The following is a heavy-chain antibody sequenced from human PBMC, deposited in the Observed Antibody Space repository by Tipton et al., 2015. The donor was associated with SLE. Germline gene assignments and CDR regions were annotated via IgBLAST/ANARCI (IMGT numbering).Heavy chain of an antibody. Sequence: RSLRLSCAASGFTFDDYAMHWVRQAPGKGLEWVSGISWNSGSIGYADSVKGRFTISRDNAKNSLYLQMNSLRAEDTALYYCAKASGSHSSGWCFDYWGQGTLVTVSS. D-gene: IGHD6-19*01. J-gene: IGHJ4*02. CDR3: AKASGSHSSGWCFDY. CDR2: ISWNSGSI. CDR1: GFTFDDYA. V-gene: IGHV3-9*01.